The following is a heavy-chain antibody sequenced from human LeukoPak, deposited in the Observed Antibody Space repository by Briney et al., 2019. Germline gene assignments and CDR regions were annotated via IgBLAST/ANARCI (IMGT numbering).Heavy chain of an antibody. J-gene: IGHJ4*02. CDR3: ARDDLRRTDYDFWSGSYYFDY. Sequence: ASVKVSCKASGYSFTTYGISWVRQAPGQGLEWMGWISAYNGNTNYAQKLQGRVTMTTDTSTSTAYMELRSLRSDDTAAYYCARDDLRRTDYDFWSGSYYFDYWGQGTLVTVSS. V-gene: IGHV1-18*01. D-gene: IGHD3-3*01. CDR2: ISAYNGNT. CDR1: GYSFTTYG.